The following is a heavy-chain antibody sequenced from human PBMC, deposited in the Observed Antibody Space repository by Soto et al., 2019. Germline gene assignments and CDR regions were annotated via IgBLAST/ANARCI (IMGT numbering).Heavy chain of an antibody. CDR3: ARHQSHSSSYVDP. Sequence: SETLSLTCTVSGASVSSNTFYWGWIRQPPGKGLEWIGSIYYSGSTYYNPSLKSRVTISVDTSKNQFSLKLSSVTAADTAVYYCARHQSHSSSYVDPWGQGTLVTVSS. D-gene: IGHD6-13*01. V-gene: IGHV4-39*01. J-gene: IGHJ5*02. CDR2: IYYSGST. CDR1: GASVSSNTFY.